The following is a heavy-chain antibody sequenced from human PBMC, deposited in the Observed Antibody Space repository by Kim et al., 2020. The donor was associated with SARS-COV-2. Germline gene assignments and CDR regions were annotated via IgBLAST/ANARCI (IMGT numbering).Heavy chain of an antibody. CDR2: DT. V-gene: IGHV1-2*02. J-gene: IGHJ5*02. CDR3: ARGGPAHEFDP. Sequence: DTSYLRKYQGRVSMTRDTSTTTACMELNSLTSDDTAVYYCARGGPAHEFDPWGQGTLVTVSS.